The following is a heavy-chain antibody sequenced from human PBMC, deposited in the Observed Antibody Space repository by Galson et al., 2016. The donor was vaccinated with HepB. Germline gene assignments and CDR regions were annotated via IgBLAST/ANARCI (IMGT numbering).Heavy chain of an antibody. D-gene: IGHD3-3*01. CDR3: AREVGLTIFGDVTRSSYYVNV. V-gene: IGHV4-31*03. CDR2: IYYSGSP. Sequence: TLSLTCTVSGGSISRGGYYWTWIRQHPGKGLESIGYIYYSGSPHYNPSLKSRATIPLDTSKNQISLKLTSVTAADTAVYYCAREVGLTIFGDVTRSSYYVNVWGKGTTVTVSS. CDR1: GGSISRGGYY. J-gene: IGHJ6*03.